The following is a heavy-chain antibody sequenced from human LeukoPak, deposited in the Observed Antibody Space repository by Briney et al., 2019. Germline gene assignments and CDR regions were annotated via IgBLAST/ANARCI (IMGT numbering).Heavy chain of an antibody. CDR3: ARLPYYDILTGYSSDV. CDR2: ISAGGGST. J-gene: IGHJ6*04. CDR1: GFTFSSYA. D-gene: IGHD3-9*01. V-gene: IGHV3-23*01. Sequence: GGSLRLSCAASGFTFSSYAMIWVRQAPGKGLEWVSVISAGGGSTDFADSVKGRFTVSRDNSKNTLYLQMNSLRAEDTAVYYCARLPYYDILTGYSSDVWGKGTTVTVSS.